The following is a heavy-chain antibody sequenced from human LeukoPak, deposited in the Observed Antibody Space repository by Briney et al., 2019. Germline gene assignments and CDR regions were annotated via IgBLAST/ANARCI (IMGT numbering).Heavy chain of an antibody. CDR3: ARGAGEGYYYYYGMDV. CDR2: INPSGGST. V-gene: IGHV1-46*01. CDR1: GYTFTSYY. J-gene: IGHJ6*02. Sequence: GASVKVSCKASGYTFTSYYMHWVRQAPGRGLEWMGIINPSGGSTSYAQKFQGRVTMTRDTSTSTVYMELSSLRSEDTAVYYCARGAGEGYYYYYGMDVWGQGTTVTVSS. D-gene: IGHD7-27*01.